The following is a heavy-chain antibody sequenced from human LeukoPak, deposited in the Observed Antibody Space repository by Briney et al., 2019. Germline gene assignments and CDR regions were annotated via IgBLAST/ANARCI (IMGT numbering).Heavy chain of an antibody. CDR3: AKRDDSGGNLVDL. CDR2: IYYSGST. J-gene: IGHJ4*02. V-gene: IGHV4-39*02. D-gene: IGHD3-22*01. CDR1: GGSIRSCNHC. Sequence: SETLSLTCTVSGGSIRSCNHCWAWIRQPPGKGLEWISSIYYSGSTYYNPSLETRVTISIDTSKNHFSLKLSSLSAADTSVYYCAKRDDSGGNLVDLWGQGTLVTVS.